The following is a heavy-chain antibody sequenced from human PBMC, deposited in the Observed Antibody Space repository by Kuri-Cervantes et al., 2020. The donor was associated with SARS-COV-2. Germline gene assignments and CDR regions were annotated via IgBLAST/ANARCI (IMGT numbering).Heavy chain of an antibody. V-gene: IGHV1/OR15-1*04. CDR1: GYIFTDYY. CDR3: AREIYDFWSGSVNRYYYYYMDV. Sequence: ASVKVSCKASGYIFTDYYMHWVRQAPGQELGWMGRINPNSGGTNYAQKFQGRVTITADKSTSTAYMELSSLRSEDTAVYYCAREIYDFWSGSVNRYYYYYMDVWGKGTTVTVSS. D-gene: IGHD3-3*01. CDR2: INPNSGGT. J-gene: IGHJ6*03.